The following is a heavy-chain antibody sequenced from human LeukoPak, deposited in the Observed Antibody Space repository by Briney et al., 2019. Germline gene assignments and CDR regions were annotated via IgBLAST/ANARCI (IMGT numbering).Heavy chain of an antibody. Sequence: SVTVSFKASGGTFSSYAISWVRQAPGQGLEWMGVIIPIFGTANYAQKFQGRVTITTHESTSTAYMELSSLRSEDTAVYYCARLGSSSWYMASWFDPWGQGTLVTVSS. CDR1: GGTFSSYA. CDR3: ARLGSSSWYMASWFDP. V-gene: IGHV1-69*05. D-gene: IGHD6-13*01. J-gene: IGHJ5*02. CDR2: IIPIFGTA.